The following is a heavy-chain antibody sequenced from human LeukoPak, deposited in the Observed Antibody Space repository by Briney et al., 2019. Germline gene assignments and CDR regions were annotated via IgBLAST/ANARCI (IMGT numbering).Heavy chain of an antibody. D-gene: IGHD2-2*03. Sequence: RTSETLSLTCTGSGFSISSGSYYWRWIRQPAGKGLEWIGRIYTSGSTNYNPSLKSRVTISVDTSKNQFSLKLSSVTAADTAVYYCARDRGYCSSTSCYYYYYGMDVWGQGTTVTVSS. CDR1: GFSISSGSYY. CDR2: IYTSGST. J-gene: IGHJ6*02. V-gene: IGHV4-61*02. CDR3: ARDRGYCSSTSCYYYYYGMDV.